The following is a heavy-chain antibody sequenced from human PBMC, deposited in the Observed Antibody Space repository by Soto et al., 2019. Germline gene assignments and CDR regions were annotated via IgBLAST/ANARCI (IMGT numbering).Heavy chain of an antibody. CDR2: INAGNGNT. J-gene: IGHJ4*02. CDR3: ARDRGSYALDY. Sequence: VASVKVSCKASGYTFTSYAMHWVRQAPGQRLEWMGWINAGNGNTKYSQKFQGRVTITRDTSASTAYMELSSLRSDDTAVYYCARDRGSYALDYWGQGTLVTVSS. D-gene: IGHD1-26*01. CDR1: GYTFTSYA. V-gene: IGHV1-3*01.